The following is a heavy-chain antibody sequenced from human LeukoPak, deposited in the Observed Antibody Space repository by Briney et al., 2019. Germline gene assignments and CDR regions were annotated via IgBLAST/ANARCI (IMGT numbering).Heavy chain of an antibody. CDR3: AREMATKAYVIDY. V-gene: IGHV1-8*01. CDR1: GYTFTSYD. J-gene: IGHJ4*02. CDR2: MNPNSGNT. D-gene: IGHD5-24*01. Sequence: GASVMVSCKASGYTFTSYDINWVRQATGQGLEWMGWMNPNSGNTGYAQEFQGRVTMTRNTSISTAYMELSSLRSEDTAVYYCAREMATKAYVIDYWGQGTLVTVSS.